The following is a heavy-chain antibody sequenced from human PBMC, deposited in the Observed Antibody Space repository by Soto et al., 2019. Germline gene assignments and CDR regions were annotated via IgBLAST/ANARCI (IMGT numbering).Heavy chain of an antibody. Sequence: QVPLVQSGAEVKKPGASVKVSCKASGYTFTSYDINWVRQATGQGLEWMGWMNPNSGNTGYAQKFQGRVTMTRNTSISTAYRELRSLRSEDTAVYYCARGTRLSCSGGSCYSGYYYYYMDVWGKGTTVTVSS. CDR2: MNPNSGNT. D-gene: IGHD2-15*01. V-gene: IGHV1-8*01. J-gene: IGHJ6*03. CDR1: GYTFTSYD. CDR3: ARGTRLSCSGGSCYSGYYYYYMDV.